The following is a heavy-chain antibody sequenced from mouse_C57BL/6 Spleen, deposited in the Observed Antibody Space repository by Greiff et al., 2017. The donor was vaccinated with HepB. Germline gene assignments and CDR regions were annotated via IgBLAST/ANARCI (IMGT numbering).Heavy chain of an antibody. CDR1: GYTFTSYW. V-gene: IGHV1-64*01. CDR3: AYYDYDGDFDY. D-gene: IGHD2-4*01. Sequence: QVQLQQPGAELVKPGASVKLSCKASGYTFTSYWMHWVKQRPGQGLEWIGMIHPNSGSTNYNEKFKSKATLTVDKSSSTAYMQLSSLTSEDSAVYYCAYYDYDGDFDYWGQGTTLTVSS. J-gene: IGHJ2*01. CDR2: IHPNSGST.